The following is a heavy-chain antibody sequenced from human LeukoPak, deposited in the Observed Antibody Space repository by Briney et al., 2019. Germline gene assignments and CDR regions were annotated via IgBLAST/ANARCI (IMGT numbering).Heavy chain of an antibody. J-gene: IGHJ4*02. CDR3: ARGDYYDSSGYYYPPL. Sequence: PGGSLRLSCTVSGFTFSHYYMSWVRQAPGKGLEWVANIKHDGSTKNYVDSVKGRFTISRDNAKNSLYLQVNSLRGDDTAVYYCARGDYYDSSGYYYPPLWGQGTLVTVSS. CDR1: GFTFSHYY. CDR2: IKHDGSTK. V-gene: IGHV3-7*01. D-gene: IGHD3-22*01.